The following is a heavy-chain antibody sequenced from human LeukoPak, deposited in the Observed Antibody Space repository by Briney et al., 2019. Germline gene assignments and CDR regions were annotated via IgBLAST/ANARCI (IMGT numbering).Heavy chain of an antibody. CDR1: GGSISSGGYY. V-gene: IGHV4-31*03. D-gene: IGHD5-18*01. CDR2: IYYSGST. CDR3: AREYSYGSRYYYYGMDV. J-gene: IGHJ6*02. Sequence: SQTLSLTCTVSGGSISSGGYYWSWIRQHPGKGLEWIGYIYYSGSTYYNPSLKSRVTISVDTSKNQFSLKLSSVTAADTAVYYCAREYSYGSRYYYYGMDVWGQGTTVTVSS.